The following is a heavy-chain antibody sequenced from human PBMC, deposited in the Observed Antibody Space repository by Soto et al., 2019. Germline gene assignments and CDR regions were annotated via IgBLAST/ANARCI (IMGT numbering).Heavy chain of an antibody. Sequence: GGSLRLSCAASGFTFSSYGMHWVRQAPGKGLEWVAVISYDGSNKYYADSVKGRFTISRDNSKNTLYLQMNSLRAEDTAVYYCAKEGLRGVIIGYFDYWGQGTLVTVSS. V-gene: IGHV3-30*18. CDR1: GFTFSSYG. D-gene: IGHD3-10*01. CDR3: AKEGLRGVIIGYFDY. CDR2: ISYDGSNK. J-gene: IGHJ4*02.